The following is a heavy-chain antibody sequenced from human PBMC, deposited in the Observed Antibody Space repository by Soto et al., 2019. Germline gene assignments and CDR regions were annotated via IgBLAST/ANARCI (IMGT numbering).Heavy chain of an antibody. Sequence: PGGSLRLSCAVSGFTFSDYWMSWVRQAPGKGLEWVANIKQDGNEKYYVDSVKGRFTISRDNSKNTLYLQMNSLRLEDTAVYYCASPLYCNGGNCYAGFDYWGRGALVTVSS. CDR2: IKQDGNEK. J-gene: IGHJ4*02. D-gene: IGHD2-15*01. CDR1: GFTFSDYW. CDR3: ASPLYCNGGNCYAGFDY. V-gene: IGHV3-7*01.